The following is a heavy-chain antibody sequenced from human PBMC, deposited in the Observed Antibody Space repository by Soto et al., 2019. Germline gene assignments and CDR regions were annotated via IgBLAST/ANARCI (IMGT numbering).Heavy chain of an antibody. D-gene: IGHD6-13*01. CDR2: ISGSGGST. CDR1: GFTFSSYA. V-gene: IGHV3-23*01. Sequence: GGSLRLSCAASGFTFSSYAMSWIRQAPGKGLEWVSAISGSGGSTYYADSVKGRFTISRDNSKNTLYLQMNSLRAEDTAVYYCAKAWYSSRPQYYFDYWGQGTLVTVSS. CDR3: AKAWYSSRPQYYFDY. J-gene: IGHJ4*02.